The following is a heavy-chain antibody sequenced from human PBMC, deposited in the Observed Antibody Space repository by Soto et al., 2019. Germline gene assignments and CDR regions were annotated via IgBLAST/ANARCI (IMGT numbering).Heavy chain of an antibody. Sequence: SETLSLTCTVSGGSISSGGYYWSWIRQHPGKGLEWIGYIYYSGSTYYNPSLKSRVTISVDTSKNQFSLKLSSVTAADTAVYYCAALRMITFKGTIKYNWFDPWGQGTLVTVSS. CDR2: IYYSGST. CDR3: AALRMITFKGTIKYNWFDP. V-gene: IGHV4-31*03. J-gene: IGHJ5*02. D-gene: IGHD3-16*01. CDR1: GGSISSGGYY.